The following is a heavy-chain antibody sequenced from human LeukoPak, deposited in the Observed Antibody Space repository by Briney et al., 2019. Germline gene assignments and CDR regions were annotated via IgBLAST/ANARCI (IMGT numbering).Heavy chain of an antibody. Sequence: SETLSLTCTVSGGSISSSSYYWGWIRQPPGRGLEWIGSIYYSGSTYYNPSLKSRVTISVDTSKNQFSLKLSSVTAADTAVYYCARHRSSPLYYFDYWGQGTLVTVSS. J-gene: IGHJ4*02. CDR2: IYYSGST. CDR3: ARHRSSPLYYFDY. V-gene: IGHV4-39*01. CDR1: GGSISSSSYY. D-gene: IGHD6-13*01.